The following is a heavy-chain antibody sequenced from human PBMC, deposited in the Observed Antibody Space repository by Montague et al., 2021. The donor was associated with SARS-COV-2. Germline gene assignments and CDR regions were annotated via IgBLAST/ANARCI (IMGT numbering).Heavy chain of an antibody. J-gene: IGHJ4*02. CDR1: GGSISSGTW. CDR2: INHGGST. CDR3: ASFPSGYYDSSGYHI. D-gene: IGHD3-22*01. Sequence: SETLSLTCAVSGGSISSGTWWTWVRQPPGKGLEWIGEINHGGSTNYNPSLKSRVTISVDTSKNQFSLKLSSVTAADTAVYYCASFPSGYYDSSGYHIWGQGTLVTVSS. V-gene: IGHV4-4*02.